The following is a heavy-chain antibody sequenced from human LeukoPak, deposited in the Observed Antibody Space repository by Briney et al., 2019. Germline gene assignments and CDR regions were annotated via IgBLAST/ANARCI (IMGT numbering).Heavy chain of an antibody. CDR3: ARDPDDDYGDLHAFDI. J-gene: IGHJ3*02. CDR2: IIPIFGTA. Sequence: ASVKVSCKASGGTFSSYAISWVRQAPGQGLEWMGRIIPIFGTANYAQKFQGRVTITTDESTSTAYMELSSLRSEDTAVYYCARDPDDDYGDLHAFDIWGQGTMVTVSS. D-gene: IGHD4-17*01. CDR1: GGTFSSYA. V-gene: IGHV1-69*05.